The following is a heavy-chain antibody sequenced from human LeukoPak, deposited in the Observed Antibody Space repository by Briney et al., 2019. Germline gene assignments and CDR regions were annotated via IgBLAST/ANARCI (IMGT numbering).Heavy chain of an antibody. Sequence: ASVKVSCKASGYTFTSYGISWVRQAPGQGLEWMGWISAYNGNTNYAQKLQGRVTMTTDTSTSTAYMELSSLRSEDTAVYYCARGTRVATWFDPWGQGTLVTVSS. D-gene: IGHD1-14*01. V-gene: IGHV1-18*01. CDR1: GYTFTSYG. CDR2: ISAYNGNT. CDR3: ARGTRVATWFDP. J-gene: IGHJ5*02.